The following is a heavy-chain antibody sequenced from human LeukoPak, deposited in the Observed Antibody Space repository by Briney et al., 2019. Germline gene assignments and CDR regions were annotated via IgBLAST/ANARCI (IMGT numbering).Heavy chain of an antibody. Sequence: SETLSLTCTVSGGSISSSDYYWGWIRQPPGKRLEWIGSIYYSGSTYYNPSLKSRVTISVDTSKNQFSLKLSSVTAADTAVYYCARHIIEYSSSALFDYWGQGTLVTVSS. CDR3: ARHIIEYSSSALFDY. D-gene: IGHD6-6*01. CDR2: IYYSGST. J-gene: IGHJ4*02. CDR1: GGSISSSDYY. V-gene: IGHV4-39*07.